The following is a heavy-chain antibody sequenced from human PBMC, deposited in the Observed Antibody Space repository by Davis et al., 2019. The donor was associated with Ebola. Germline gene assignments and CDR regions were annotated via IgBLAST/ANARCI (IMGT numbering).Heavy chain of an antibody. V-gene: IGHV5-51*01. J-gene: IGHJ3*02. CDR3: AKGRGPYRRGDAFDI. CDR2: IFPGDSDI. D-gene: IGHD1-26*01. Sequence: GGSLRLSCKASGYKFSDYWIGWVRQEPGKGLEWMGIIFPGDSDIRYSPSFQGQVTIPADKSISTVYLQWSSLKASDTAMYFCAKGRGPYRRGDAFDIWGRGTMVTVSS. CDR1: GYKFSDYW.